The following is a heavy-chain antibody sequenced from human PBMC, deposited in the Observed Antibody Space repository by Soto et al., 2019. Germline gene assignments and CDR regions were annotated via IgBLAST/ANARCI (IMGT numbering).Heavy chain of an antibody. V-gene: IGHV4-61*01. CDR2: IYYGGST. J-gene: IGHJ6*02. CDR3: ARDYSYSSSSPYYYYGMDV. D-gene: IGHD6-6*01. CDR1: CGSVISGSYY. Sequence: SETLSLTCTFSCGSVISGSYYWSWIRQPPGKGLEWIGYIYYGGSTNYNPSLKSRVTISVDTSKNQFSLKLSSVTAADTAVYYCARDYSYSSSSPYYYYGMDVWGQGTTVTVSS.